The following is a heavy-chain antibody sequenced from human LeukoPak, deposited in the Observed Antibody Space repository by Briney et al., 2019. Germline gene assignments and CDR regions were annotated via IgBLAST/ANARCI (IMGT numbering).Heavy chain of an antibody. Sequence: GGSLRLSCAASGFTFNDYAMYWVRQAPGKELEWVTLISYDGYDKSYADSVRGRFTISRDNSRNTLYLQMDSLRSEDTAVYYCAKPYCSGGSCYSHYFDYWGQGTLVTVSS. CDR1: GFTFNDYA. CDR3: AKPYCSGGSCYSHYFDY. J-gene: IGHJ4*02. D-gene: IGHD2-15*01. CDR2: ISYDGYDK. V-gene: IGHV3-30-3*02.